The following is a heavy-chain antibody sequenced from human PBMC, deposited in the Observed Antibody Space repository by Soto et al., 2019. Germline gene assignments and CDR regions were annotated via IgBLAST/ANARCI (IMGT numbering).Heavy chain of an antibody. CDR3: ARYSGSYLAFDY. D-gene: IGHD1-26*01. V-gene: IGHV1-69*13. CDR1: GGTFSSYA. Sequence: SVKVSCKASGGTFSSYASSWVRQAPGRGLEWMGGIIPIFGTANYAQKFQGRVTITADESTSTAYMEMSSLRSEETAVYYCARYSGSYLAFDYWGQGTLVTVSS. CDR2: IIPIFGTA. J-gene: IGHJ4*02.